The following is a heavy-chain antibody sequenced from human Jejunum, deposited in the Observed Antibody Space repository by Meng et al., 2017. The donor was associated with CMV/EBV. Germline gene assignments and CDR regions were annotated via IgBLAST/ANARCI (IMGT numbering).Heavy chain of an antibody. Sequence: SYFPFSSYWMDWVRQVPGKGLEWVANIKQDGSERYYVESVKGRFTISRNNARNSLFLQMDGLRAEDTAVYYCARQKCGGDCDMDVWGQGTTVTVSS. D-gene: IGHD2-21*01. CDR3: ARQKCGGDCDMDV. CDR1: YFPFSSYW. V-gene: IGHV3-7*01. CDR2: IKQDGSER. J-gene: IGHJ6*02.